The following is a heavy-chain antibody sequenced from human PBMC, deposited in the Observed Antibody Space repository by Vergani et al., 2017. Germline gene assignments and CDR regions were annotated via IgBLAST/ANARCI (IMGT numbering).Heavy chain of an antibody. V-gene: IGHV4-39*07. CDR2: IYYSGST. D-gene: IGHD5-12*01. CDR1: GGSISSSSYY. Sequence: QLQLQESGPGLVKPSETLSLTCTVSGGSISSSSYYWGWIRQPPGKGLEWIGSIYYSGSTNYNPSLKSRVTISVDTSKNQFSLKLSSVTAADTAVYYCARADIVATRIDYWGQGTLVTVSS. CDR3: ARADIVATRIDY. J-gene: IGHJ4*02.